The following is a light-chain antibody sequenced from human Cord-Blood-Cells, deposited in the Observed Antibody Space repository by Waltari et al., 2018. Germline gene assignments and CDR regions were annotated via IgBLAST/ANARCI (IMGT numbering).Light chain of an antibody. CDR1: SSDVGRYNL. V-gene: IGLV2-23*01. Sequence: QSALTQPASVSGSPGQSITISCTGTSSDVGRYNLVSWYQQHPGKAPKLRIYEGSKRPSGVSNRFSGSKSGNTASLTISGLQAEDEADYYCCSYAGSSTSLYVFGTGTKVTVL. CDR3: CSYAGSSTSLYV. CDR2: EGS. J-gene: IGLJ1*01.